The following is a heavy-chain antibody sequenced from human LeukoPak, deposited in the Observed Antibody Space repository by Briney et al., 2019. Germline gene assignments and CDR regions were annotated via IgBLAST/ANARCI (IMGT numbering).Heavy chain of an antibody. CDR1: GFTFSSYA. D-gene: IGHD4-23*01. V-gene: IGHV3-23*01. CDR3: AKDHEGGNSHLYFQH. Sequence: GGSLRRSCAASGFTFSSYAMSWVRQAPGKGLEWVSAISGSGGSTYYADSVKGRFTISRDNSKNTLCLQMNSLRAEDTAVYYCAKDHEGGNSHLYFQHWGQGTLVTVSS. CDR2: ISGSGGST. J-gene: IGHJ1*01.